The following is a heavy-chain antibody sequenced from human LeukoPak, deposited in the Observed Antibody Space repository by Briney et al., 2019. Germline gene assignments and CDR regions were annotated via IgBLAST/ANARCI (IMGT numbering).Heavy chain of an antibody. V-gene: IGHV4-39*01. Sequence: SETLSLTCTVSGGPISSSNYYWGWIRQPPGKGLEWIGSIYYSGSTYYNPSLKSRVTISVDTSKNQFSLKLSSVTAADTAVYYCARGTNPIVPRHYYFDYWGQGTLVTVSS. J-gene: IGHJ4*02. D-gene: IGHD1-1*01. CDR2: IYYSGST. CDR1: GGPISSSNYY. CDR3: ARGTNPIVPRHYYFDY.